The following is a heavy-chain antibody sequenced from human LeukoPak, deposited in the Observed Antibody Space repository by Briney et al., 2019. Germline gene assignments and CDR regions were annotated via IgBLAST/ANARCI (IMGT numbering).Heavy chain of an antibody. D-gene: IGHD6-19*01. V-gene: IGHV4-39*01. CDR3: ARGVTGGWYGDFQH. Sequence: SETLSLTCTVSGGSISSSSYYWGWIRQPPGKGLEWIGSIYYSGSTYYNLSLKSRVTISVDTSKNQFSLKLSSVTAADTAVYYCARGVTGGWYGDFQHWGQGTLVTVSS. CDR1: GGSISSSSYY. J-gene: IGHJ1*01. CDR2: IYYSGST.